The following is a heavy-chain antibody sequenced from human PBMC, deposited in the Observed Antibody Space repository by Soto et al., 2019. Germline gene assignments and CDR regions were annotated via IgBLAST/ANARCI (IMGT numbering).Heavy chain of an antibody. CDR3: ASCGSGSLYYYYYGMDV. Sequence: ASVKVSCKASGGTFSSYAISWVRQAPGQGLEWMGGIIPIFGTANYAQKFQGRVTITADESTSTAYMELSSLRSEDTAVYYCASCGSGSLYYYYYGMDVWGQGTTVTVSS. CDR1: GGTFSSYA. CDR2: IIPIFGTA. J-gene: IGHJ6*02. V-gene: IGHV1-69*13. D-gene: IGHD3-22*01.